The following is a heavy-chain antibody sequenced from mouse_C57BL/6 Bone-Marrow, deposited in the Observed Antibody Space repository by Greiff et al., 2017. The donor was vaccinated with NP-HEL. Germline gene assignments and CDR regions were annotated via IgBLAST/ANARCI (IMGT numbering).Heavy chain of an antibody. V-gene: IGHV14-4*01. D-gene: IGHD4-1*01. CDR1: GFNIKDDY. J-gene: IGHJ3*01. CDR3: TTSWDGLAY. CDR2: IDPENGDT. Sequence: EVQLQQSGAELVRPGASVKLSCTASGFNIKDDYMHWVKQRPEQGLEWIGWIDPENGDTEYASKFQGKANITADTSSNTAYLQLSSLTSEDTAVYCCTTSWDGLAYWGQGTLVTVSA.